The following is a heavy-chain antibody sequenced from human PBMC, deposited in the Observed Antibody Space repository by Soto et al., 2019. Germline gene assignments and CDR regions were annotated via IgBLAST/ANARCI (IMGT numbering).Heavy chain of an antibody. Sequence: GGSLRLSCAASRFTFSSYSMNWGRQAPGKGLEWVSSISSSSSYIYYADSVRGRFTISRDNAKNSLYLQMNSLRAEDTAVYYCARDRYGDYAFDIWGQGTMVTVSS. J-gene: IGHJ3*02. V-gene: IGHV3-21*01. CDR1: RFTFSSYS. CDR2: ISSSSSYI. D-gene: IGHD4-17*01. CDR3: ARDRYGDYAFDI.